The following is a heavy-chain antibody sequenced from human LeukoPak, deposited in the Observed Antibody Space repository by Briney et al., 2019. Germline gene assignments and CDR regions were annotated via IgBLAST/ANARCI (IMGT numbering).Heavy chain of an antibody. CDR1: GFTFSGYA. CDR3: AREGVDIVVVPAAKVDYYYYMDV. J-gene: IGHJ6*03. D-gene: IGHD2-2*01. V-gene: IGHV3-30*04. Sequence: GGSLRLSCAASGFTFSGYAMHWVRQAPGKGLEWVAVRSYDGSNKYYADSVKGRFTISRDNSKNTLYLQMNSLRAEDTAVYYCAREGVDIVVVPAAKVDYYYYMDVWGKGTTVTVSS. CDR2: RSYDGSNK.